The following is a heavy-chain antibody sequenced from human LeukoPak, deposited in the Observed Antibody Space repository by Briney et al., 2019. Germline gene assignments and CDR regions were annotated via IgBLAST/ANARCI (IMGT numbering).Heavy chain of an antibody. CDR1: GFTFRNYA. V-gene: IGHV3-23*01. CDR3: ARQVGPDY. Sequence: PGGSLRLSCAASGFTFRNYAMAWLRQAPGKGLEWVSAISGSGANRYFADSVKGWFTISRDNSRNALYLQMNSLRAEDTAVYFCARQVGPDYWGQGTLVTVSS. J-gene: IGHJ4*02. CDR2: ISGSGANR.